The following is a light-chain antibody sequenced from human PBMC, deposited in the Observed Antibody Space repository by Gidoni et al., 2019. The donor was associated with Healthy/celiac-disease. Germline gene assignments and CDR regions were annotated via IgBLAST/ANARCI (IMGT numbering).Light chain of an antibody. V-gene: IGKV3-20*01. CDR1: QSVSSSY. CDR3: QQYGSAFT. J-gene: IGKJ3*01. CDR2: GAS. Sequence: EIVLTQSPGTLFLSPGERATLSCRASQSVSSSYLAWYQQKPGQAPRLLIYGASSRATGIPDRFSCSGSGTDFTLTISRLEPEDFAVYYCQQYGSAFTFGPGTKVDIK.